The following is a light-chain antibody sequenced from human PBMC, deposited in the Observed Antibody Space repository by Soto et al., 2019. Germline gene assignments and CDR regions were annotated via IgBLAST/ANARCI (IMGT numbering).Light chain of an antibody. CDR2: DAS. J-gene: IGKJ1*01. Sequence: IQMTHSPSTLSASLGDIVTITFRAIHSISSWLAWYQQKPGKAPNLLIYDASSLESGVPSRFSGSGSGTEFTLTISSLQPDDFATYYCQQYNTYSRTFGQGTKVDIK. CDR3: QQYNTYSRT. CDR1: HSISSW. V-gene: IGKV1-5*01.